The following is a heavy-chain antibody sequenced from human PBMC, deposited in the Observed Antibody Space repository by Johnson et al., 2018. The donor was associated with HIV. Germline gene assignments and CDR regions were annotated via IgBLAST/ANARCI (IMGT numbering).Heavy chain of an antibody. CDR2: IYSGGST. Sequence: VQLVESGVGLVQPGGSLRLSCAASGFTVTTKYMSWVRQAPGKGLEWVSVIYSGGSTYHADSVRGRFTISRDNSKNTLYLQMNSLKVEDTAVYYCARDLIVGATRGGAFDIWGQGTMVTVSS. CDR3: ARDLIVGATRGGAFDI. J-gene: IGHJ3*02. D-gene: IGHD1-26*01. V-gene: IGHV3-66*01. CDR1: GFTVTTKY.